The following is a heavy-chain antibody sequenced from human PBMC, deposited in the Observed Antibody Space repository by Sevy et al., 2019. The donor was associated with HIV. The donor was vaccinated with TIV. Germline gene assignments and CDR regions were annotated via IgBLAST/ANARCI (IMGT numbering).Heavy chain of an antibody. Sequence: GGSLRLSCAASGFTFSSYAMSWVRQAPGKGLEWVSAISGSGSSTYYADSVKGRFTISRDNSKNTLYLQMNSLRAEDTAVYYCAKDQGAGGDPYCYYGMDVWGQGTTVTVSS. D-gene: IGHD3-16*01. J-gene: IGHJ6*02. CDR1: GFTFSSYA. CDR3: AKDQGAGGDPYCYYGMDV. CDR2: ISGSGSST. V-gene: IGHV3-23*01.